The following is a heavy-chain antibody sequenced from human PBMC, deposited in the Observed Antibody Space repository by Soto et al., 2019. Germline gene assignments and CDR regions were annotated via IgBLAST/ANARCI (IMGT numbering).Heavy chain of an antibody. V-gene: IGHV3-23*01. CDR3: ARSGSDWFTFDY. CDR1: GFTFSNYA. Sequence: EVQLLESGGGLVQPGGSLRLSCAASGFTFSNYAMSWVRQAPGKGLEWVSAVSGGGSNRYYAESVKGRFTISRDNSENTLYLQLNRLRAEDTAVYYCARSGSDWFTFDYWGQGALLTVSS. J-gene: IGHJ4*02. CDR2: VSGGGSNR. D-gene: IGHD6-19*01.